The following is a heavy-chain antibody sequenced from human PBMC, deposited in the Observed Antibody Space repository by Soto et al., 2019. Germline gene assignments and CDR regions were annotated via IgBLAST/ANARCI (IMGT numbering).Heavy chain of an antibody. D-gene: IGHD4-17*01. V-gene: IGHV3-33*01. J-gene: IGHJ4*02. CDR1: GFTFSRHG. CDR2: ILNDASGH. Sequence: QVQLVESGGGVVQPGTSLRLSCAASGFTFSRHGMHWVRQTPGKGLEWLAVILNDASGHWYADSVKGRFTISRDNFENKLYLQMNSLRLEDTAMYYCARDDDYPDNGFDYWGQGTLVTVSS. CDR3: ARDDDYPDNGFDY.